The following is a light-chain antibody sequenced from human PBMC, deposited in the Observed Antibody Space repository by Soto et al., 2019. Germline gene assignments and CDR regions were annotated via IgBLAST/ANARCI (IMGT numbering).Light chain of an antibody. CDR3: QQSENGPLT. CDR2: DAS. J-gene: IGKJ4*01. Sequence: DIQMTQSPSSLSASVGDRITITCQASQDINKYLNWYQQKLGKAPKLLIYDASNLQRVVPSRFSGSGSGTHFSLSIISLQPEDIATYYCQQSENGPLTFGGGTKVDIK. CDR1: QDINKY. V-gene: IGKV1-33*01.